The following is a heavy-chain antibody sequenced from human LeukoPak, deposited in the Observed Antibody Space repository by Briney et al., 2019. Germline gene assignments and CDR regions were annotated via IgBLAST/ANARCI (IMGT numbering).Heavy chain of an antibody. CDR1: GFTFDDNT. V-gene: IGHV3-43*01. D-gene: IGHD3-3*01. CDR3: ASDVGYRSLGY. J-gene: IGHJ4*02. CDR2: ITWKSHRT. Sequence: GGSLRLSCAASGFTFDDNTMHWVHQTPGRGLEWVSFITWKSHRTHYADSVRGRFTVSRDNSKDSMHLEMNSLKTEDTGLYHCASDVGYRSLGYLGQGTLVTVSS.